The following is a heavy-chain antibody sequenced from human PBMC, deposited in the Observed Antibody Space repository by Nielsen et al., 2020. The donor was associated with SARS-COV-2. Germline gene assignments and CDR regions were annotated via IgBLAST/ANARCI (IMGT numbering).Heavy chain of an antibody. V-gene: IGHV4-59*08. Sequence: WIRQPPGKGLEWIGYIYYSGSTNYNPSLKSRVTISVDTSKNQFSLKLSSVTAADTAVYYCARAYSGSYNFDYWGQGTLVTVSS. J-gene: IGHJ4*02. CDR3: ARAYSGSYNFDY. D-gene: IGHD1-26*01. CDR2: IYYSGST.